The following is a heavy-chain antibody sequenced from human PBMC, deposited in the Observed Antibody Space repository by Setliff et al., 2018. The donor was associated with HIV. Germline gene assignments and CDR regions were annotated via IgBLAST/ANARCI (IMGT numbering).Heavy chain of an antibody. CDR2: IYPGDSDT. V-gene: IGHV5-51*01. CDR3: TRHPLRPGIAHHYYHIDV. J-gene: IGHJ6*03. CDR1: GYFFPGSW. D-gene: IGHD5-12*01. Sequence: LKISCKGSGYFFPGSWIGWVRQMPGKGLEWVAIIYPGDSDTRYSPSFEGQVTISADKSTSTAYLQWSSLKASDTAIYYCTRHPLRPGIAHHYYHIDVWGTGTTVTV.